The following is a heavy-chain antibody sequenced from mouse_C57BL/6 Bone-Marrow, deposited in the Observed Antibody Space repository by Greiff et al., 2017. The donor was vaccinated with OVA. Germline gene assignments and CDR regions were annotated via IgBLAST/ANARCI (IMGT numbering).Heavy chain of an antibody. Sequence: QVQLQQSGAELARPGASVKMSCKASGYTFTSSTIHWVKQRPGQGLEWIGYIDPTNDYTNYNQKFKGKATLTADKSSSTAYMQLSSLTSEDSAVYYCTRGYYFDYWGQGTTLTVSS. V-gene: IGHV1-4*01. J-gene: IGHJ2*01. CDR3: TRGYYFDY. CDR2: IDPTNDYT. CDR1: GYTFTSST.